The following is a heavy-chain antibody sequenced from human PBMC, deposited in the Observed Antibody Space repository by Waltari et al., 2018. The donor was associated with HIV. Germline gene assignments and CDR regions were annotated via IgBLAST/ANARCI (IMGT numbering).Heavy chain of an antibody. D-gene: IGHD3-10*01. Sequence: QVQLVESGGGVAQPGRSLRLSCAASGFSFRNYAMHWVRQAPGKGLEWLTLISYDETNEYYTDSVRGRFTISRDNSKNILYLQMNNLRPEDTAIYYCVVSSFDYWGQGTLVTVSS. CDR3: VVSSFDY. J-gene: IGHJ4*02. CDR1: GFSFRNYA. CDR2: ISYDETNE. V-gene: IGHV3-30*03.